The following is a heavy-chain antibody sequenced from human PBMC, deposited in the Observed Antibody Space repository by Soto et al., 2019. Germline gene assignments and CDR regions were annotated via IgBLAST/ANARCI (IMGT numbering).Heavy chain of an antibody. Sequence: QITLKESGPPLVKPTQPLTLTCTFSGFSLSTSGVGVGWIRQPPGKALEWLALIYWDDDKRYSPSLKSRLTITKDTSKNQVVLTMTNMDPVDTASYYCAHSLEYSGAAASFDYWGQGTLVTVSS. V-gene: IGHV2-5*02. CDR3: AHSLEYSGAAASFDY. J-gene: IGHJ4*02. CDR2: IYWDDDK. CDR1: GFSLSTSGVG. D-gene: IGHD2-2*01.